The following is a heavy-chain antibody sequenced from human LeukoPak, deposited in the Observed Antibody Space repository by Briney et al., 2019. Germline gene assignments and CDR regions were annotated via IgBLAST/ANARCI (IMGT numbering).Heavy chain of an antibody. D-gene: IGHD3-10*01. J-gene: IGHJ5*01. CDR1: GFTFDDYA. CDR3: TRTITYFFGSVTYDWFDS. Sequence: PGRSLRLSCVASGFTFDDYAMHWVRQAPGKGLEWVSGISWNSGSRGYADSVKGRFTISRDNAKKMVYLQMNSVRDDVTAIYYCTRTITYFFGSVTYDWFDSWGQGTRVTVSS. V-gene: IGHV3-9*01. CDR2: ISWNSGSR.